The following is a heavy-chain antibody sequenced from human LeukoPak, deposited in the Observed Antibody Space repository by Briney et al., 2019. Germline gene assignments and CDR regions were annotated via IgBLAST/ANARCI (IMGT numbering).Heavy chain of an antibody. CDR2: IYSGGNT. V-gene: IGHV3-53*01. CDR1: GFTVSINS. CDR3: ARGGNYWQNAFDI. D-gene: IGHD1-1*01. Sequence: GGSLRLSCTVSGFTVSINSMSWVRQAPGKGLEWVSFIYSGGNTHYSDSVKGRFTISRDNAMHTVYLQMNSLRAEDTAVYYCARGGNYWQNAFDIRGQGTVVPVSS. J-gene: IGHJ3*02.